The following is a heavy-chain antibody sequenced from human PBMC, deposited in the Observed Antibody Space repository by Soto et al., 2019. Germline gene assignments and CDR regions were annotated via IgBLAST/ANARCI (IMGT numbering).Heavy chain of an antibody. CDR2: ISAYNGNT. J-gene: IGHJ4*02. D-gene: IGHD3-3*01. V-gene: IGHV1-18*04. CDR3: ARDRFRYYDFWSGYYTFRFDY. CDR1: GYTFTSYG. Sequence: ASVKVSCKASGYTFTSYGISWVRQAPGQGLEWMGWISAYNGNTNYAQKPQGRVTMTTDTSTSTAYMELRSLRSDDTAVYYCARDRFRYYDFWSGYYTFRFDYWGQGTLVTVSS.